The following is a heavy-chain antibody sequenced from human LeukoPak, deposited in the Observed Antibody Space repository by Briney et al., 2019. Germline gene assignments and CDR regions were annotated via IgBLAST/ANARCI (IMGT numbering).Heavy chain of an antibody. CDR3: ARDTAVAGKYYYYYYGMDV. CDR1: GDSVSSNSAA. D-gene: IGHD6-19*01. V-gene: IGHV6-1*01. Sequence: SQTLSLTCAISGDSVSSNSAAWNWIRQSPSRGLEWLGRTYYRSKWYNDYAVSVKSRITINPDTSKNQFSLQLNSVTPEDTAVYYCARDTAVAGKYYYYYYGMDVWGQGTTVTVSS. J-gene: IGHJ6*02. CDR2: TYYRSKWYN.